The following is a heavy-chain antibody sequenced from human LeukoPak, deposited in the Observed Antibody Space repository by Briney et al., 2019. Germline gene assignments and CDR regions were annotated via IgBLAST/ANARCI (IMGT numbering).Heavy chain of an antibody. Sequence: SETLSLTCAVYGGSFSGYYWSWIRQPPGKGLEWIGEINHSGSTNYNPSLKNRVTISVDTSKNQFSLKRSSVTAADTAVYYCARGGVTIFGVVTRRFDYWGQGPLVTVSS. V-gene: IGHV4-34*01. CDR3: ARGGVTIFGVVTRRFDY. D-gene: IGHD3-3*01. CDR1: GGSFSGYY. CDR2: INHSGST. J-gene: IGHJ4*02.